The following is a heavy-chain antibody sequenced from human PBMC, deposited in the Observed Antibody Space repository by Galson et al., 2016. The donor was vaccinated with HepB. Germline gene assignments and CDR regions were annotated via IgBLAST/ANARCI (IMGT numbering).Heavy chain of an antibody. CDR3: ERDQGATVTKYFFFLLDV. Sequence: SLRLSCAASGFSFSTYAIHWVRQAPGRGLEWLAVISYDGSKRHYAESVKGRFTVSRDNSKNVLFLEMNSLRPDDTSVYYCERDQGATVTKYFFFLLDVWGPGTSVTVS. D-gene: IGHD4-17*01. CDR2: ISYDGSKR. V-gene: IGHV3-30*04. J-gene: IGHJ6*02. CDR1: GFSFSTYA.